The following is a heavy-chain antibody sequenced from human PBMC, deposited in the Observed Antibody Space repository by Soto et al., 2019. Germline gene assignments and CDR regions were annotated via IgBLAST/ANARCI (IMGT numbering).Heavy chain of an antibody. D-gene: IGHD4-4*01. CDR3: AKDKLYSNFEHYFDY. V-gene: IGHV3-9*01. J-gene: IGHJ4*02. CDR1: GFTFETYA. CDR2: ISWNRGTI. Sequence: PGGSLRLSCTSSGFTFETYAMHWVRQTPGKGREWVSGISWNRGTIGYAGSVRGRFTISRDNAKNSLYLQMDSLRPEDTALYYCAKDKLYSNFEHYFDYWGRGTLVTVSS.